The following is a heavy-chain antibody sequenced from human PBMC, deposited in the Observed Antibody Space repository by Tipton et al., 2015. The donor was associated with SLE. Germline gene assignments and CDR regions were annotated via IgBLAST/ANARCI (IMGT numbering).Heavy chain of an antibody. CDR2: ISADGSRI. J-gene: IGHJ4*02. CDR3: AKGDTSMGYY. V-gene: IGHV3-74*01. CDR1: GFTVGSHW. D-gene: IGHD5-18*01. Sequence: SLRLSCAASGFTVGSHWMHWVRQAPGKGLVSVSRISADGSRIDYADSVKGRFTISRDNAKNTLFLQMNSLRAEDTALYYCAKGDTSMGYYWGQGTLVTVSS.